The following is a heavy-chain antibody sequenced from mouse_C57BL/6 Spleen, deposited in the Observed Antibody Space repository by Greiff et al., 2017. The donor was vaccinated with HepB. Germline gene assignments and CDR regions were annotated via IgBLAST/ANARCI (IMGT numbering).Heavy chain of an antibody. Sequence: QVQLHQLGAELVKPGASVKLSCKASGYTFTSYWMHWVKQRPGHGLEWIGMIHPNIGSTNYNENFKSKATLTVDKSSSTAYMQLSRLTSEDSAVYYCAYYYRSSPFAYWGQGTLVTVSA. V-gene: IGHV1-64*01. CDR2: IHPNIGST. CDR1: GYTFTSYW. J-gene: IGHJ3*01. CDR3: AYYYRSSPFAY. D-gene: IGHD1-1*01.